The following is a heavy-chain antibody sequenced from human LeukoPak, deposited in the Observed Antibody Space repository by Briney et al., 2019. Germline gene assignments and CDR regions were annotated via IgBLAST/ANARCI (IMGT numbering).Heavy chain of an antibody. J-gene: IGHJ5*02. Sequence: GGSLGLSCAASGFTFSGSAIHWVRQSSGKGLEWVGQIDKKDKGYATATAYAASVKGRFTISRDDSINTAYLQMKSLKTEDTALYYCTRDSGTYNWFDPWGQGTLVTVSS. CDR1: GFTFSGSA. V-gene: IGHV3-73*01. CDR2: IDKKDKGYATAT. CDR3: TRDSGTYNWFDP. D-gene: IGHD1-26*01.